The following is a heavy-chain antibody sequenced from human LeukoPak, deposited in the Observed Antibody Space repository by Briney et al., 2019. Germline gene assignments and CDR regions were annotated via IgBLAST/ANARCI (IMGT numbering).Heavy chain of an antibody. V-gene: IGHV4-61*08. Sequence: SETLSLTCTVSGGSISSGGYYWSWIREPPGKGLEWIGNIFSSGTTNYNPSFKSRVSMSVDTSRNQFSLKLTSVTTADTALYYCARALRDGDDSGRFDSWGQGTLVTVSS. D-gene: IGHD4-23*01. CDR2: IFSSGTT. CDR3: ARALRDGDDSGRFDS. CDR1: GGSISSGGYY. J-gene: IGHJ4*02.